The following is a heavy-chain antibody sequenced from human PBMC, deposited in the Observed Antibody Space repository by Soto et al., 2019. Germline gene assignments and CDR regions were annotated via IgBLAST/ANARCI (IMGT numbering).Heavy chain of an antibody. Sequence: QLVESGGGVVQPGRSLRLSCSASGFIFSGYGMHWVRQAPGKGLEWVAVISYDESKTYYGDSVKGRFTISRDNSKNTVFLQASSLRDEDTGVYYCARDRGMGSGVVAMDVWGQGTTVAVSS. CDR3: ARDRGMGSGVVAMDV. D-gene: IGHD3-10*01. V-gene: IGHV3-33*05. CDR1: GFIFSGYG. CDR2: ISYDESKT. J-gene: IGHJ6*02.